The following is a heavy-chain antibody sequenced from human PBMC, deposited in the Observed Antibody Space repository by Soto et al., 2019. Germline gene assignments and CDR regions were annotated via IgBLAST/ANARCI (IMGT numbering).Heavy chain of an antibody. Sequence: PGGSLRLSCAASGFTFSSYAMSWVRQAPGKGLEWVSAISGSGGSTYFADSVKGRFTISRDNSRNTLSLQMNSLRAEDAAVYYCAKWPQYCSGGSCYGGYFDYWGQGTLVTVSS. J-gene: IGHJ4*02. D-gene: IGHD2-15*01. CDR1: GFTFSSYA. CDR2: ISGSGGST. V-gene: IGHV3-23*01. CDR3: AKWPQYCSGGSCYGGYFDY.